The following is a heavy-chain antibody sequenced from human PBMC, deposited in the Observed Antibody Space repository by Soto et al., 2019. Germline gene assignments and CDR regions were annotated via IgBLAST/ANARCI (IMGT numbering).Heavy chain of an antibody. CDR1: GGSISSYY. V-gene: IGHV4-4*07. J-gene: IGHJ6*02. Sequence: QVQLQESGPGLVKPSETLSLTCTVSGGSISSYYWSWIRQPAGKGLEWIGRIYTSGSTNYNPSLTSRVTMSVDTSKNQFSLKLSSVTAADTAVYYCASGAAAGIDYYGMDVWGQGTTVTVSS. CDR3: ASGAAAGIDYYGMDV. CDR2: IYTSGST. D-gene: IGHD6-13*01.